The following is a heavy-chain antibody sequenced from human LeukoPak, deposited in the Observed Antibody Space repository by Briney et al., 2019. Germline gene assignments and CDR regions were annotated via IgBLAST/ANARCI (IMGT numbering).Heavy chain of an antibody. D-gene: IGHD1-14*01. V-gene: IGHV3-33*01. J-gene: IGHJ4*02. Sequence: PGGSLRLSCAASGFTFSNYGMHWVRQAPGKGLEWVAVIWYDGTKKYEADSVKGRFTISRDNSKNTLYLQINNPRAEDTAVYYCARGAIPAVLYYFDYWGQGSLVTVSS. CDR2: IWYDGTKK. CDR1: GFTFSNYG. CDR3: ARGAIPAVLYYFDY.